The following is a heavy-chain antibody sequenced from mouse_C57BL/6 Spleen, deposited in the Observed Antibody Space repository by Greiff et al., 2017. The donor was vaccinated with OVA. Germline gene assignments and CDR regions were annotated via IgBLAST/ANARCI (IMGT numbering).Heavy chain of an antibody. CDR3: ASLDSSGSH. CDR1: GFSLTSYG. CDR2: LWSGGST. V-gene: IGHV2-2*01. Sequence: VKVVESGPGLVQPSQSLSITCTVSGFSLTSYGVHWVRQSPGTGLEWLGVLWSGGSTDYNAAFISRLSISKDNSKSQVFFKMNSLQADDTAIYYCASLDSSGSHWGQGTLVTVSA. D-gene: IGHD3-2*02. J-gene: IGHJ3*01.